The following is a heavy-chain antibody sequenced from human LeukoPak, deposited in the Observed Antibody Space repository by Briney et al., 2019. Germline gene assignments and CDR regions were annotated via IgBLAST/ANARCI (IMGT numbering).Heavy chain of an antibody. J-gene: IGHJ4*02. CDR1: GFTFSSYS. Sequence: GGSLRLSCAASGFTFSSYSMNWVRQAPGKGLEWVSSISSSSSYIYYADSVKGRFTISRDNAKNSLYLQMNSLRAEDTAVYYCAIGDIVVVPAAIGPHDYWGQGTLVTVSS. CDR3: AIGDIVVVPAAIGPHDY. V-gene: IGHV3-21*01. D-gene: IGHD2-2*02. CDR2: ISSSSSYI.